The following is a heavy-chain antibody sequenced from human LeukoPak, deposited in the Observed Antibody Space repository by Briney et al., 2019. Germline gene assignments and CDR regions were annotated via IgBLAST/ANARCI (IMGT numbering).Heavy chain of an antibody. Sequence: SETLSLIYTVSCGSISSYYCSWIRQPPGKGREWIGYTYYSGSTNYNPSLKSRVTISVDTSKNQFSLKLSSVTAADTAVYYCARDGHDVVVTASGAFDIWGQGTMVTVSS. CDR2: TYYSGST. D-gene: IGHD2-21*02. V-gene: IGHV4-59*01. CDR3: ARDGHDVVVTASGAFDI. CDR1: CGSISSYY. J-gene: IGHJ3*02.